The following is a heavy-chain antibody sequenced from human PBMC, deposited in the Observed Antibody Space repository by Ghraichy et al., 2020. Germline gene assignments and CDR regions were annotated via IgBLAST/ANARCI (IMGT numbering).Heavy chain of an antibody. CDR3: VTRSTDY. D-gene: IGHD5/OR15-5a*01. CDR2: IKPDGSEK. Sequence: GGSLRLSCVASGFTFRSVYMAWVRQAPGKGLEWVANIKPDGSEKNYVDSVKGRFTISRDNAKSSLYLQMNSLRAEDTALYYCVTRSTDYWGQGTLVTVSS. J-gene: IGHJ4*02. CDR1: GFTFRSVY. V-gene: IGHV3-7*03.